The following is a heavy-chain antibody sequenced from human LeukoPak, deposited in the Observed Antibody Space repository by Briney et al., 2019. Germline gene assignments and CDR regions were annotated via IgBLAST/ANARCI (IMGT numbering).Heavy chain of an antibody. J-gene: IGHJ4*02. CDR2: IYHRGGT. CDR1: GDSISNGGFA. CDR3: ARGGYNYPFFDH. D-gene: IGHD5-18*01. V-gene: IGHV4-30-2*01. Sequence: PSETLSLTCAVSGDSISNGGFAWNWIRQPPGKGLEWIGYIYHRGGTYYNPSLKSRVTLSVDRSKNQFSLMLSSVTAADTAVYFCARGGYNYPFFDHWGQGAPVTVSS.